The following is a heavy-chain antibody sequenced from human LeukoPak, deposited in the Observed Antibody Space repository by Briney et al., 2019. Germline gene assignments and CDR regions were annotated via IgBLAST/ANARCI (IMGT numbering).Heavy chain of an antibody. CDR2: IYSGGST. CDR3: ARTRVNYDGNDYSYYFVH. J-gene: IGHJ4*02. CDR1: GFTVSSDY. V-gene: IGHV3-53*01. Sequence: GGSLRLSCAASGFTVSSDYMSWVRQAPGKGLEWVSVIYSGGSTYYADSVKGRFTISRDNSKNTLYLQMNSLRAEDTAVYYCARTRVNYDGNDYSYYFVHWGEGTLVTVSS. D-gene: IGHD3-22*01.